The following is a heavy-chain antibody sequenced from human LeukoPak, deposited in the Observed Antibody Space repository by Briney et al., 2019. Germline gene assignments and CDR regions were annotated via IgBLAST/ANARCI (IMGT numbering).Heavy chain of an antibody. J-gene: IGHJ4*02. D-gene: IGHD5-12*01. Sequence: PGGSLRLSCSASGFTFSTYAMHWVRQAPGKGLEHVSAISSSGDSTYYADSVRGRFTISRDNSENTLYLQMSSLRAEDTAVYYCVKDISLRGYTDHDRFDYWGQGTLVTVSS. CDR1: GFTFSTYA. CDR2: ISSSGDST. CDR3: VKDISLRGYTDHDRFDY. V-gene: IGHV3-64D*06.